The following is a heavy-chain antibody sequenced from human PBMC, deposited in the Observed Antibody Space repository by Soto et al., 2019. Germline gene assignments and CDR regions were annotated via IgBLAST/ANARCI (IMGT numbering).Heavy chain of an antibody. V-gene: IGHV4-4*02. Sequence: QVQLQESGPGLVKPSGTLSLTCAVSGGSISTSNWWRWVRQPPGKGREWIVEVYRTGGTNYNPSLESRLTISVDKSKNQFSLKLTSVTAADTAVYYWARARATIAAAAIFDCWGQGTLVTVSS. J-gene: IGHJ4*02. CDR2: VYRTGGT. CDR3: ARARATIAAAAIFDC. D-gene: IGHD6-13*01. CDR1: GGSISTSNW.